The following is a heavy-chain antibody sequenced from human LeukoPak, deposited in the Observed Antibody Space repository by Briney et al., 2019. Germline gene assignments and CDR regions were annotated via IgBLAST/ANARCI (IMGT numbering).Heavy chain of an antibody. Sequence: GGSLRPSCEASGFTFSRYAMIWVRQAPGKGLEWVSGSSGSGGITSYADSVKGRFTISRDNSKNTLYLQMKSLRAEDTALYYCAKGGTESYHYYGMDVWGQGTTVTVSS. CDR3: AKGGTESYHYYGMDV. CDR1: GFTFSRYA. D-gene: IGHD1-26*01. V-gene: IGHV3-23*01. J-gene: IGHJ6*02. CDR2: SSGSGGIT.